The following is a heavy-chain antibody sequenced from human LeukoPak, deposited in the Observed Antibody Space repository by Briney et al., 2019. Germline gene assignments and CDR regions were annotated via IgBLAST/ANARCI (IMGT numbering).Heavy chain of an antibody. CDR2: INPNSGGT. D-gene: IGHD2-21*02. V-gene: IGHV1-2*02. CDR3: ARDDIIGDDPAFDY. Sequence: ASVKVSCKASGYTFTGYYMHWVRQAPGQGLEWMGWINPNSGGTNYAQKFQGRVTMTRDTSISTAYMELSRLRSDDTAVYYCARDDIIGDDPAFDYWGQGTLVTVSS. CDR1: GYTFTGYY. J-gene: IGHJ4*02.